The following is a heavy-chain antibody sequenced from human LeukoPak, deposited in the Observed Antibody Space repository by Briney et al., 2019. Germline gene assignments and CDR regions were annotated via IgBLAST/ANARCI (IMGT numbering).Heavy chain of an antibody. J-gene: IGHJ4*02. CDR2: IIPIFGTA. CDR1: GGTFSSYA. CDR3: ARSKEGSYGTRGGYYLDY. D-gene: IGHD5-18*01. Sequence: ASVKVSCKASGGTFSSYAISWVRQAPGQGLEWMGGIIPIFGTANYAQKFQGRVTITADESTSTAYMELSSLRSEDTAVYYCARSKEGSYGTRGGYYLDYWGQGTLVTVSS. V-gene: IGHV1-69*13.